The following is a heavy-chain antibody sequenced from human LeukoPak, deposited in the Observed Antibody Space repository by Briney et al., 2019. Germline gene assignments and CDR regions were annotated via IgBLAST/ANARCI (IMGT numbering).Heavy chain of an antibody. CDR3: ARGSDYYDY. Sequence: GGSLRLSCAASRFTVSSNYMSWVRQAPGKGLEWVSLMYSPDSTHYADSVKGRFTVSRDNSKNTVYLQMNSLRTEDTAVYYCARGSDYYDYWGQGTLVTVSS. D-gene: IGHD3-3*01. CDR1: RFTVSSNY. J-gene: IGHJ4*02. CDR2: MYSPDST. V-gene: IGHV3-66*01.